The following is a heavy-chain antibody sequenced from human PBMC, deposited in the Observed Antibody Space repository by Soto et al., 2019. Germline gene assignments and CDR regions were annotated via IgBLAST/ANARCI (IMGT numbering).Heavy chain of an antibody. CDR2: ITPFNGNT. D-gene: IGHD3-10*02. J-gene: IGHJ3*02. CDR3: HCSGSYYNVTARRDDAFDI. CDR1: GYTFTYRY. V-gene: IGHV1-45*02. Sequence: SVKVSCKASGYTFTYRYLHWVRQAPGQALEWMGWITPFNGNTNYAQKFQDRVTITRDRSMSTAYMELSSLRSEDTAMYYCHCSGSYYNVTARRDDAFDIWGQGTMVTVSS.